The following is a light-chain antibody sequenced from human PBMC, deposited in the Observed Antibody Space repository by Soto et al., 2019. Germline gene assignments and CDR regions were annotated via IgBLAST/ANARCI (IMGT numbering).Light chain of an antibody. CDR2: ENN. CDR1: SSNIGKNV. J-gene: IGLJ2*01. V-gene: IGLV1-51*02. CDR3: GTWDSSLSVAVV. Sequence: QSVLTQPPSVSAAPGQKVTISCSGSSSNIGKNVVSWYQQLPGTAPKLLIYENNKRPSGIPDRFSGSKSGTSATLGITGLQTGDEADYYCGTWDSSLSVAVVFGGGTQLTVL.